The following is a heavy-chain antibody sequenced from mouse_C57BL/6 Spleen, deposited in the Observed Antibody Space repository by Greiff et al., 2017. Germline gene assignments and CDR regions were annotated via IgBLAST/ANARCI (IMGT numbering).Heavy chain of an antibody. CDR2: IYPGDGDT. CDR1: GYAFSSYW. J-gene: IGHJ2*01. CDR3: ASPPNYYGSSFDY. Sequence: VQLQQSGAELVKPGASVKISCKASGYAFSSYWMNWVKQRPGKGLEWIGQIYPGDGDTNYNGKFKGKATLTADKSSSTAYMQLSSLTSEDSAVYFCASPPNYYGSSFDYWGQGTTLTVSS. D-gene: IGHD1-1*01. V-gene: IGHV1-80*01.